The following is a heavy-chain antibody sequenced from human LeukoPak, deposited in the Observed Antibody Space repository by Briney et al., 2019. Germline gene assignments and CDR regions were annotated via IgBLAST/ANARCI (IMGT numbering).Heavy chain of an antibody. J-gene: IGHJ4*02. V-gene: IGHV1-69*13. D-gene: IGHD5-24*01. CDR3: ARVPRDGYNYYFDY. CDR2: IIPIFGTA. Sequence: SVKVSCEGSGGTFSSYAISWVRQAPGQGLEWMGGIIPIFGTANYAQKFQGRVTITADESTSTAYMELSSLRSEDTAVYYCARVPRDGYNYYFDYWGQGTLVTVSS. CDR1: GGTFSSYA.